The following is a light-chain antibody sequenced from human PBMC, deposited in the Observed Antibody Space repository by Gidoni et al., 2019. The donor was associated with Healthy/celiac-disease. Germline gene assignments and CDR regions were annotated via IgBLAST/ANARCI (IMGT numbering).Light chain of an antibody. J-gene: IGKJ3*01. CDR2: DAS. V-gene: IGKV1D-13*01. Sequence: AIQLTQSPSSLSASVGDRVTITCRASQGISSALAWYQQKPGKAPKLLIYDASSLESGVPSRFSGSGSGTDFTLTISSLQPEDFATYYCQQFNNYPHFTFGPXTKVDIK. CDR1: QGISSA. CDR3: QQFNNYPHFT.